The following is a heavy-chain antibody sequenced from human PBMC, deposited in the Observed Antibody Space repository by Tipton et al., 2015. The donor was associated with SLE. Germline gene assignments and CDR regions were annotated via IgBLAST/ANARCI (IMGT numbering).Heavy chain of an antibody. D-gene: IGHD3-22*01. Sequence: TLSLTCAVYGGSFSNYYWSWIRQPPGKGLEWIGEINHSGSTTYNPSLKSRVTISVDSSKNQFSLDLNSVTAADAAVYYCARLNNYDRVLYFQPWGQGTPVTVSS. V-gene: IGHV4-34*01. CDR1: GGSFSNYY. CDR3: ARLNNYDRVLYFQP. CDR2: INHSGST. J-gene: IGHJ1*01.